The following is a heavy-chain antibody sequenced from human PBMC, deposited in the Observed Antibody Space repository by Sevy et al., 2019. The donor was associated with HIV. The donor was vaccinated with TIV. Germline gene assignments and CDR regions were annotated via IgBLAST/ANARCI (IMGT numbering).Heavy chain of an antibody. CDR1: GFAVSDNC. V-gene: IGHV3-21*01. J-gene: IGHJ6*02. D-gene: IGHD3-10*01. CDR3: ARDRDDYASGRRHPYYYYHGMDV. Sequence: GGSLRLSCAVSGFAVSDNCMSWVRQSPGKGLEWVSSISSRSTYIYYADSVKGRFTISRDNAKNSVFLQMNSLRPEDTAVYYCARDRDDYASGRRHPYYYYHGMDVWGQGTTVTVSS. CDR2: ISSRSTYI.